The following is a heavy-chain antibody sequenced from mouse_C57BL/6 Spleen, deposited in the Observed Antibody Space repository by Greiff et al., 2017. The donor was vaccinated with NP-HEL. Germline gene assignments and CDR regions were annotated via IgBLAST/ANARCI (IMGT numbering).Heavy chain of an antibody. CDR1: GYSITSGYY. D-gene: IGHD1-1*01. V-gene: IGHV3-6*01. J-gene: IGHJ3*01. Sequence: VQLKESGPGLVKPSQSLSLTCSVTGYSITSGYYWNWIRQFPGNKLEWMGYISYDGSNNYNPSLKNRISITRDTSKNQFFLKLNSVTTEDTATYYCARDPPYYYGSSFAYWGQGTLVTVSA. CDR3: ARDPPYYYGSSFAY. CDR2: ISYDGSN.